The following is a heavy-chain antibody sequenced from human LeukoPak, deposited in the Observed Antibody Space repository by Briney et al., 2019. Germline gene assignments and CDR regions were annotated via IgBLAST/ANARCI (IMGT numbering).Heavy chain of an antibody. J-gene: IGHJ4*02. D-gene: IGHD3-10*01. V-gene: IGHV1-18*01. CDR2: ISANSGNT. Sequence: ASVKVSCKASGGTFSSYAISWVRQAPGQGLEWMGWISANSGNTNYAQKVQGRVTMTTDTSTSTVYMELRSLRSDDTAVYYCARDQTYYFGSGSGFWGQGTLVTVSS. CDR3: ARDQTYYFGSGSGF. CDR1: GGTFSSYA.